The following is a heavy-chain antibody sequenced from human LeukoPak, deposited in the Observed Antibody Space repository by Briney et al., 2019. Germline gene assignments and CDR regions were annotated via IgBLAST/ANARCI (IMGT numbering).Heavy chain of an antibody. CDR2: ISYDGSNK. J-gene: IGHJ4*02. V-gene: IGHV3-30*01. Sequence: GGSLRLSCAASGFTFSSYAMHWVRQAPGKGLEGGAVISYDGSNKYYADSVKGRFTISRDNSKNTLYLQMNSLRAEDTAVYYCARDARRPRDVVVTSDDLDYWGQGTLVTVSS. CDR3: ARDARRPRDVVVTSDDLDY. CDR1: GFTFSSYA. D-gene: IGHD2-21*02.